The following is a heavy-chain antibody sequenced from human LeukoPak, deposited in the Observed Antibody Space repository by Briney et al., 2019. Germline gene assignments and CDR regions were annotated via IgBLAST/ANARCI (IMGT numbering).Heavy chain of an antibody. V-gene: IGHV5-10-1*01. CDR2: IDPSDSYT. Sequence: GLSLKISCKGSGYSFTSYSISWVRQMPGKGLDWMGWIDPSDSYTNYSPSFQGHVTISADKSISTAYLQWSSLKASDTAMYYCARHMETPQNDAFDIWGQGTMVTVSS. CDR1: GYSFTSYS. J-gene: IGHJ3*02. D-gene: IGHD1-1*01. CDR3: ARHMETPQNDAFDI.